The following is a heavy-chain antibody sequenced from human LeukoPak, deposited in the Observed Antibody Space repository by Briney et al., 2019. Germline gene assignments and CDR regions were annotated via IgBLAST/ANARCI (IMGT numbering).Heavy chain of an antibody. V-gene: IGHV1-2*02. CDR3: ARGRFLEWNTWDFDY. CDR2: INPNSGGT. D-gene: IGHD3-3*01. J-gene: IGHJ4*02. Sequence: GASVKVSCKASGYTFTGYYMHWVRQAPGQGLEWMGWINPNSGGTNYAQKFQGRVTMTRDTSISTAYMELSRLRSDDTAVYYCARGRFLEWNTWDFDYWGQGTLVTVSS. CDR1: GYTFTGYY.